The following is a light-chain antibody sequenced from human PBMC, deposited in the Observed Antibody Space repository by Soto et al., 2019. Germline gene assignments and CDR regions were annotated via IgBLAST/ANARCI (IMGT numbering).Light chain of an antibody. V-gene: IGLV2-23*02. CDR2: EVI. CDR3: CSNAGSSAHV. CDR1: SSDVGSYNL. J-gene: IGLJ1*01. Sequence: QSALTQPASVSGSPGQSITISCTGTSSDVGSYNLVSWYQQHPGKAPKLMIYEVIKRPSGVSNRFSGSKSGNTASLTISGLQAEDEAEYYCCSNAGSSAHVFGTGTKVTVL.